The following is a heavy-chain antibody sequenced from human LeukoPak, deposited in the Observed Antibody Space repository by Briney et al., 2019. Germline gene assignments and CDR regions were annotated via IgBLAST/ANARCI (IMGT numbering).Heavy chain of an antibody. J-gene: IGHJ4*02. CDR3: ARGGQWLVRSADY. D-gene: IGHD6-19*01. Sequence: GGSLRLSCAASGFTFSSYGMHWVRQAPGKGLEWVAFIRYDGSNKYYADSVKGRFTISSDNSKNTLYLQMNSLRAEDTAVYYCARGGQWLVRSADYWGQGTLVTVSS. CDR2: IRYDGSNK. CDR1: GFTFSSYG. V-gene: IGHV3-30*02.